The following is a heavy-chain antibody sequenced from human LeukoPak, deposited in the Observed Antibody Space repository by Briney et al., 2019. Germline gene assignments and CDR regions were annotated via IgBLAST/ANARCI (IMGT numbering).Heavy chain of an antibody. CDR3: AKLLPRVATIYDAFDI. J-gene: IGHJ3*02. V-gene: IGHV3-30*02. Sequence: GGSLRLSCAASGFTFSTYGMHWVRQAPGKGLEWGAFIRYDGSNKYYADSVKGRFTISRDNSKNTLYLQMNSLRAEDTAVYYCAKLLPRVATIYDAFDIWGQGTMVTVSS. D-gene: IGHD5-12*01. CDR1: GFTFSTYG. CDR2: IRYDGSNK.